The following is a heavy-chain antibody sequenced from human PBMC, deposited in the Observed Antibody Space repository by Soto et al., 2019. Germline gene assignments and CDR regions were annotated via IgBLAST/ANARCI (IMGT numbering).Heavy chain of an antibody. CDR1: GFTFSSYA. D-gene: IGHD3-3*01. V-gene: IGHV3-30-3*01. J-gene: IGHJ5*02. CDR2: ISYDGSNK. CDR3: ARGNYDFWSGYYTEGDWFDP. Sequence: GGSLRLSWAASGFTFSSYAMHWVRQAPGKGLEWVAVISYDGSNKYYADSVKGRFTISRDNSKNTLYLQMNSLRAEDTAVYYCARGNYDFWSGYYTEGDWFDPWGQGTLVTVSS.